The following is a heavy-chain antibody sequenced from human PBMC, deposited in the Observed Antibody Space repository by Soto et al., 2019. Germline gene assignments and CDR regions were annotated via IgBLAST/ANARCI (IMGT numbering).Heavy chain of an antibody. V-gene: IGHV3-11*01. J-gene: IGHJ4*02. CDR2: ISSSGSTI. Sequence: GGSLRLSCAASGVTISGYYMSWVRQALGKGLEWVSYISSSGSTIYYADSVKGRFTISRDNAKNSLYLQMNSLRAEDTAVYYCARGFYYYESSGYPYSWAQGDVVTVSS. D-gene: IGHD3-22*01. CDR1: GVTISGYY. CDR3: ARGFYYYESSGYPYS.